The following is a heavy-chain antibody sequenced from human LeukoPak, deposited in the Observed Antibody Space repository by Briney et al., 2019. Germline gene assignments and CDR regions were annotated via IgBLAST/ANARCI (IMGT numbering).Heavy chain of an antibody. CDR1: GFTFSSYS. CDR3: ARAQWEHLPDASYFDY. V-gene: IGHV3-48*04. D-gene: IGHD1-26*01. CDR2: ISSSSSTI. J-gene: IGHJ4*02. Sequence: GGSLRLSCAASGFTFSSYSMNWVRQAPGKGLEGVSYISSSSSTIYYADSVKGRFTISRDNAKNSLYLQMNSLRAEDTAVYYCARAQWEHLPDASYFDYWGQGTLVTVSS.